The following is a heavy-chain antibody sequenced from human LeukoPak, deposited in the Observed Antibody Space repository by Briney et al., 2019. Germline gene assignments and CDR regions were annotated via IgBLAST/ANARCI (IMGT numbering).Heavy chain of an antibody. D-gene: IGHD6-13*01. CDR1: GYSISSGYY. V-gene: IGHV4-38-2*01. Sequence: SETLSLTCAVSGYSISSGYYWGWIRQPPGKGLEWIGSIYHSGSTYYNPSLKSRVTISVDTSKNQFSLKLISVTAADADVYYCARQYSSSVAYYFDYWGQRALVTVSS. CDR3: ARQYSSSVAYYFDY. J-gene: IGHJ4*02. CDR2: IYHSGST.